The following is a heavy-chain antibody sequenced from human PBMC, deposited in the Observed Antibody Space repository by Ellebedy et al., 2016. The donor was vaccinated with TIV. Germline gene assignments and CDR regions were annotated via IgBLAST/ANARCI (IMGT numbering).Heavy chain of an antibody. D-gene: IGHD4-23*01. CDR2: ITESGGNT. V-gene: IGHV3-23*01. J-gene: IGHJ3*01. CDR3: ARDPVGVGPAFDV. Sequence: GESLKISCAASGLPFSSHAMSWVRPAPGKGLEWVSSITESGGNTYYADSVKGRFTISRDNSKDTLFQPMNSLKAEDTAIYFCARDPVGVGPAFDVWGQGTMVTVSS. CDR1: GLPFSSHA.